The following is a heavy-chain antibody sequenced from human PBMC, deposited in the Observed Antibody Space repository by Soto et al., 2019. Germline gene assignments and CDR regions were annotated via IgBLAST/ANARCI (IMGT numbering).Heavy chain of an antibody. V-gene: IGHV3-30*18. Sequence: QVHLVESGGGVVQPGTSLRLSCVASGFTFSKYGMHWVRQAPGKGLEWVAILTDDGKEKYYADSVKGRFIISRDNSNNTLFLQMNTLSAEDTAVYYCANVRFALKYSYGLDVWGQGTTVSVSS. CDR1: GFTFSKYG. CDR3: ANVRFALKYSYGLDV. D-gene: IGHD2-21*01. J-gene: IGHJ6*02. CDR2: LTDDGKEK.